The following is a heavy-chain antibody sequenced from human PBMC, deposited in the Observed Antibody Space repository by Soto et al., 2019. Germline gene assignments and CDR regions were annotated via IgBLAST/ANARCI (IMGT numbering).Heavy chain of an antibody. Sequence: VSCKASGYTFTSYDINWVRQATGQGLEWMGWMNPNSGNTGYAQKFQGRVTTTRNTSISTAYMELSSLRSEDTAVYYCARVPYYDFWSGLDYWGQGTLVTVSS. J-gene: IGHJ4*02. CDR2: MNPNSGNT. D-gene: IGHD3-3*01. CDR1: GYTFTSYD. CDR3: ARVPYYDFWSGLDY. V-gene: IGHV1-8*01.